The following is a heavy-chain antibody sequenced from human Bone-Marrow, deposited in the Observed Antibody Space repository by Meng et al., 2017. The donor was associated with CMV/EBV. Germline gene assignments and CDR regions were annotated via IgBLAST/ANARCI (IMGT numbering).Heavy chain of an antibody. D-gene: IGHD2-8*01. V-gene: IGHV3-21*01. CDR3: ARDGDIVVMGMDV. CDR2: ISSSSYI. J-gene: IGHJ6*02. CDR1: GFTFSSYS. Sequence: GGSLRLSCAASGFTFSSYSMNWVRQAPGKGLEWVSSISSSSYIYYADSVKGRFTISRDNAKNSLYLQMNSLRAEDTAVYYCARDGDIVVMGMDVWGQGTKVTVSS.